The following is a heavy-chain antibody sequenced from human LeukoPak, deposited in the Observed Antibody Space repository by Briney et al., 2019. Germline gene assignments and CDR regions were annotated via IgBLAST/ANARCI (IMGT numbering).Heavy chain of an antibody. V-gene: IGHV1-8*01. CDR1: GYNFRDQE. D-gene: IGHD4-23*01. J-gene: IGHJ4*02. CDR2: IHPNSGKT. CDR3: ARGRYGGNRFFDN. Sequence: ASVKVSCQASGYNFRDQEINWVRQASGQGLEWVGWIHPNSGKTGYAQKFQGRVSMTRTTSISTTYMELTSLTSEDTAVYYCARGRYGGNRFFDNWGQGTQLIVSS.